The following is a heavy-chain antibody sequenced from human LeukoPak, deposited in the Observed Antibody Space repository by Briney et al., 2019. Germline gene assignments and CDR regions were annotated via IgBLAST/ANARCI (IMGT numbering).Heavy chain of an antibody. Sequence: PSKTLSLTCTVSGGSISSYYWSWIRQPPRKGLEWIRYIYYSGRTNYNPSLMSRVTISVDTSKNQFSLKLSSVTAAGTAVYYCARHKSSYCSGGSCTFFDYWGQGTLVTVSS. D-gene: IGHD2-15*01. J-gene: IGHJ4*02. CDR1: GGSISSYY. CDR3: ARHKSSYCSGGSCTFFDY. CDR2: IYYSGRT. V-gene: IGHV4-59*08.